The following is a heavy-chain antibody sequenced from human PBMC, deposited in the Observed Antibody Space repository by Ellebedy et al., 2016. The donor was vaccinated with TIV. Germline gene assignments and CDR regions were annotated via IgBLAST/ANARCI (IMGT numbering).Heavy chain of an antibody. D-gene: IGHD3-10*01. V-gene: IGHV5-10-1*01. CDR3: ARRGITMVRGEVYAFDI. J-gene: IGHJ3*02. CDR2: IDPSDSYT. Sequence: GGSLRLSCKGSGYSFTSYWISWVRQMPGKGLEWMGRIDPSDSYTNYSPSFQGHVTISADKSISTAYLQWSSLKASDTAMYYCARRGITMVRGEVYAFDIWGQGTMVTVSS. CDR1: GYSFTSYW.